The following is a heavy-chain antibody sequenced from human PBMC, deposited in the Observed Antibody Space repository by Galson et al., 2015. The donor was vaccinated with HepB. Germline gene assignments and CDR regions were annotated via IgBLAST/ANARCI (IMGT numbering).Heavy chain of an antibody. CDR2: TCYRSKWYN. CDR1: GDSVSSNSAA. J-gene: IGHJ5*02. Sequence: CAISGDSVSSNSAAWNWIRQSPSRGLEGLGRTCYRSKWYNDYAVSVKSRITINPDTSKNQFSLQLNSVTPEDTAVYYCARDPIWDDFWSGYYSNWFDPWGQGTLVTVSS. V-gene: IGHV6-1*01. D-gene: IGHD3-3*01. CDR3: ARDPIWDDFWSGYYSNWFDP.